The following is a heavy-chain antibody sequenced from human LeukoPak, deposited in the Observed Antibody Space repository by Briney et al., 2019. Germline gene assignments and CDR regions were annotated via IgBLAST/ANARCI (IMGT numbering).Heavy chain of an antibody. D-gene: IGHD3-10*01. V-gene: IGHV4-59*01. CDR3: ASITMVRGVIYFDY. Sequence: PSETLSLTCTVSGGSISSYYWSWIRQPPGKGLEWIGYIYYSGSTNYNPSLKSRVTISVDTSKNQLSLKLSSVTAADTAVYYCASITMVRGVIYFDYWGQGTLVTVSS. CDR2: IYYSGST. CDR1: GGSISSYY. J-gene: IGHJ4*02.